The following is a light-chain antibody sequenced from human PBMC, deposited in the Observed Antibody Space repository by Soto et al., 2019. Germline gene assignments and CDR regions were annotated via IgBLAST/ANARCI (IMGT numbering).Light chain of an antibody. CDR3: AAWDDSLNGWV. CDR1: SSNIGSNI. J-gene: IGLJ3*02. CDR2: SNN. Sequence: QSVLTQPPSASGTPGQRVTISCSGGSSNIGSNIVNWYQQLPGTAPKLLIYSNNQRPSGVPDRFSGCKSGSSASLAISGLQSEDEADDYCAAWDDSLNGWVFGGGTKLTVL. V-gene: IGLV1-44*01.